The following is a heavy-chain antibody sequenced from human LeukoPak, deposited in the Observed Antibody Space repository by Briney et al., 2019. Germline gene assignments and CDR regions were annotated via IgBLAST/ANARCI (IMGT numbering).Heavy chain of an antibody. CDR1: GFTFYDYA. V-gene: IGHV3-9*01. CDR3: AKDLAVGTTPRVYAFDV. J-gene: IGHJ3*01. D-gene: IGHD1-26*01. CDR2: VNRNSDTI. Sequence: GGSLRLSCAASGFTFYDYAMHWVRQVPGKGLEWVGGVNRNSDTIAYGDSVKGRFTISRDNARNSLNLQMNSLRTEDTALYYCAKDLAVGTTPRVYAFDVWGQGTMVTVS.